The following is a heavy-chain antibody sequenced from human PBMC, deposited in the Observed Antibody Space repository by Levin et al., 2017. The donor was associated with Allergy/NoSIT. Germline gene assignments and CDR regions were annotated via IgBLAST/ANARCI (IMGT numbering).Heavy chain of an antibody. CDR2: ITGGGFNT. Sequence: RPGGSLRLSCVASGFSFGDYAMTWVRQAPGKGLEWVSVITGGGFNTYYGDSVKGRFTVSRDNSKNTLYLELNSLRADDTAVYYCAKKQGETSGFSFDVWGQGTTVTVSS. J-gene: IGHJ3*01. CDR1: GFSFGDYA. CDR3: AKKQGETSGFSFDV. V-gene: IGHV3-23*01. D-gene: IGHD1/OR15-1a*01.